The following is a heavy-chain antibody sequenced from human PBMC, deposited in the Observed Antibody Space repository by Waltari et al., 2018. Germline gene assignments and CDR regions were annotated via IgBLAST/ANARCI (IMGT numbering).Heavy chain of an antibody. CDR2: IYHSGTT. CDR3: ARERVAATRGHYGMDV. V-gene: IGHV4-4*02. J-gene: IGHJ6*02. D-gene: IGHD2-15*01. CDR1: GGSVSSDDL. Sequence: QLQLQESGPGLVKPSETLSLTCAVSGGSVSSDDLWRWVRQPPGKGLEWIGDIYHSGTTNYNPSLRSRVTISVDKSKNQFSLKLRSVTAADTAVYYCARERVAATRGHYGMDVWGQGTTVIVSS.